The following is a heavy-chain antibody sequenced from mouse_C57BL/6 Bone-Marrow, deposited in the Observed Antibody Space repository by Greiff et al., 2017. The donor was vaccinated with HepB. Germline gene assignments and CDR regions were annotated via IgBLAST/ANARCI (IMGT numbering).Heavy chain of an antibody. CDR3: ASLYYGLFAY. Sequence: VKLVESGAELVKPGASVKISCKASGYAFSSYWMNWVKQRPGKGLEWIGQIYPGDGDTNYNGKFKGKATLTADKSSSTAYMQLSSLTSEDSAVYFCASLYYGLFAYWGQGTLVTVSA. D-gene: IGHD2-1*01. V-gene: IGHV1-80*01. J-gene: IGHJ3*01. CDR2: IYPGDGDT. CDR1: GYAFSSYW.